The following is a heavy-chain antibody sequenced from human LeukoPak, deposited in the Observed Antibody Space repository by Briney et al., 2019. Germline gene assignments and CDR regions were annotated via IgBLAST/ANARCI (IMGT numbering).Heavy chain of an antibody. D-gene: IGHD3-22*01. V-gene: IGHV4-34*01. J-gene: IGHJ6*02. CDR3: ARGCIAKIVVVHSFSYSMDV. Sequence: SETLSLTCTVFGGSFTDYFWTWIRHSPGKGLEWIGEINDYTGDSKYNPSLNSRVSISLEKSKNQLSLELRSVTAADTAVYYCARGCIAKIVVVHSFSYSMDVWGQGTTVTVSS. CDR2: INDYTGDS. CDR1: GGSFTDYF.